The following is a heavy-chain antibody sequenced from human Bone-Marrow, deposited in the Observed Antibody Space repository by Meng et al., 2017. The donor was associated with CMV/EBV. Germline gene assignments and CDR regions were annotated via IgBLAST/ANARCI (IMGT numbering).Heavy chain of an antibody. D-gene: IGHD2-2*01. CDR1: GFTFSNAW. Sequence: GGSLRLSCAASGFTFSNAWMSWVRQAPGKGLEWVGRIKSKTDGGTTDYAAPVKGRFTISRDNSKNTLYLQMNSLRAEDMAAYYCARDHVTPSYQVLSQIFDYWGQGTLVTVSS. CDR3: ARDHVTPSYQVLSQIFDY. CDR2: IKSKTDGGTT. V-gene: IGHV3-15*01. J-gene: IGHJ4*02.